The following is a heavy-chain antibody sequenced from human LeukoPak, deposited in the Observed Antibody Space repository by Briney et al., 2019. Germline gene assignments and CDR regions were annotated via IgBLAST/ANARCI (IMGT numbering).Heavy chain of an antibody. D-gene: IGHD3-16*01. CDR3: ARHYYDYVWGSYGIDY. Sequence: PGESLKISCKVSGYTFTNYWIGWVRQMPGRGLEWMGIIYAGDSATRYSPSFEGQVTISADKSISTAYLQWSSLKASDTAMYYCARHYYDYVWGSYGIDYWGQGTLVTVSS. CDR1: GYTFTNYW. J-gene: IGHJ4*02. CDR2: IYAGDSAT. V-gene: IGHV5-51*01.